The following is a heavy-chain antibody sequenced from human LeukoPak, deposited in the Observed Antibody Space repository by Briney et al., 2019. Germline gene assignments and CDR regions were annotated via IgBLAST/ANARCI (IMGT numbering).Heavy chain of an antibody. V-gene: IGHV6-1*01. D-gene: IGHD1-26*01. CDR3: AKDGGTGEKWELLPPYYYYYYMDV. J-gene: IGHJ6*03. Sequence: SQTLSLTCAISGDSVSSNTAIWNWIRQSPPRGLEWLGRAYYRSKWYIESAASVQSRITVNPDTSKNQFSLQLNSVTPEDTAVYYCAKDGGTGEKWELLPPYYYYYYMDVWGKGTTVTVSS. CDR2: AYYRSKWYI. CDR1: GDSVSSNTAI.